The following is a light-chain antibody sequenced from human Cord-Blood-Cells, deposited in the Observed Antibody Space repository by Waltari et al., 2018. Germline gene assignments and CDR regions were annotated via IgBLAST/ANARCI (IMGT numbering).Light chain of an antibody. J-gene: IGKJ3*01. CDR1: QGIINN. CDR3: KKYNSAPFT. Sequence: DIQMTQSPSSLSASVGYRVTITCRASQGIINNLAWYQQKPGKVPQLLIYAASTLQSGVPSRFSGSGSGTDFTLTISSLKPEDVATYYCKKYNSAPFTFGHGTKVDIK. CDR2: AAS. V-gene: IGKV1-27*01.